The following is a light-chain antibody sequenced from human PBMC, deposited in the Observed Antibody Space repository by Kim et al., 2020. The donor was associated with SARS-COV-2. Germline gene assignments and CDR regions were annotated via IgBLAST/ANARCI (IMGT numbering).Light chain of an antibody. J-gene: IGLJ2*01. Sequence: GQSIPISGTGTSSDIGDYTYVAWYQQHPGKVPKLIIFDVSKRPSGVSNRFSGSKSGNRAALTISGLQAEDEADYYCSSYTSRSTLVFGGGTQLTVL. CDR1: SSDIGDYTY. CDR3: SSYTSRSTLV. CDR2: DVS. V-gene: IGLV2-14*04.